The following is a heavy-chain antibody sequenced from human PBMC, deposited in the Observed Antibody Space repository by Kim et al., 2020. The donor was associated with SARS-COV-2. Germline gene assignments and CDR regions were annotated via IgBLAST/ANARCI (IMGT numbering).Heavy chain of an antibody. Sequence: GGSLRLSCAASGFTFSSYSMNWVRQAPGKGLEWVSSISSSSSYIYYADSVKGRFTISRDNAKNSLYLQMNSLRAEDTAVYYCARPRAGLGYGMDVWGQGTTVTVSS. D-gene: IGHD3-16*01. CDR2: ISSSSSYI. CDR3: ARPRAGLGYGMDV. J-gene: IGHJ6*02. CDR1: GFTFSSYS. V-gene: IGHV3-21*01.